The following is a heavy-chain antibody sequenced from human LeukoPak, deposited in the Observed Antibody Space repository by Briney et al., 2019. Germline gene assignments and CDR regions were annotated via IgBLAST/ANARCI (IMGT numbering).Heavy chain of an antibody. V-gene: IGHV1-46*01. J-gene: IGHJ4*02. CDR3: ARMNGRAVVAATDY. CDR1: GYTFISYY. Sequence: ASVKVSCKASGYTFISYYMHWVRQAPGQGLEWMGIINPSGGSTRYAQKFQGRVTMTRDTSISTAYMELSRLRSDDTAVYYCARMNGRAVVAATDYWGQGTLVTVSS. D-gene: IGHD2-15*01. CDR2: INPSGGST.